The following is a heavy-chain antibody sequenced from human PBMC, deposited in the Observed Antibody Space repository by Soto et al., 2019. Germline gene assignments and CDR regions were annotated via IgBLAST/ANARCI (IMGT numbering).Heavy chain of an antibody. CDR3: ARTVAGADSPDV. CDR2: ISPGNGDT. CDR1: GYTFSSYS. D-gene: IGHD3-22*01. Sequence: ASVKVSCKASGYTFSSYSIHWVRQAPGQSLEWMGWISPGNGDTQYSQKFQGRVTISRDRSATTTYMELSSLRSEATAVYYCARTVAGADSPDVWGQGTLVTV. J-gene: IGHJ4*02. V-gene: IGHV1-3*01.